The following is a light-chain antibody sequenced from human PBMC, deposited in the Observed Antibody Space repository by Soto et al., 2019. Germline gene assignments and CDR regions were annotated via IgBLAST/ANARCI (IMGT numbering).Light chain of an antibody. CDR1: QSVSSSY. V-gene: IGKV3-20*01. Sequence: EIVLTQSPATLSLSPGERATLSCRASQSVSSSYLAWYQQKPGQAPRLLIYGASSRATGIPDRFSGSGSGTGFTLTISRLEPEDFAVYYCQQYGSSSITFGQGTRLEIK. CDR2: GAS. CDR3: QQYGSSSIT. J-gene: IGKJ5*01.